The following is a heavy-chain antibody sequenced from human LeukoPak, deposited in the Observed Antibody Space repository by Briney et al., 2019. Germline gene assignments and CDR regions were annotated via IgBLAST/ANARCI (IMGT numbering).Heavy chain of an antibody. CDR3: ARGIDI. Sequence: GGSLRLSCAASGFTFSSYWMNWVRQAPGRGLEWVANINQDGTEKYYVDSVKGRFTISRDNAKNSLYLQMNSLRAEDTAIFYCARGIDIWGQGTMVTVSS. CDR1: GFTFSSYW. CDR2: INQDGTEK. J-gene: IGHJ3*02. V-gene: IGHV3-7*01.